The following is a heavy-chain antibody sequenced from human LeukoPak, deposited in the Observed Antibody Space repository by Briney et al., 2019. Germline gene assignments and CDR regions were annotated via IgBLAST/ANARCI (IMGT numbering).Heavy chain of an antibody. V-gene: IGHV5-51*01. CDR2: IYPGYSDT. CDR3: ARHGVVAATRVYYYYMDV. D-gene: IGHD2-15*01. Sequence: GESLKISCKGSGYSFTSYWIGWVRQMPGKGLEWMGIIYPGYSDTRYSTSFQGQVTISADKSISTAYPQWSSLKASDTAMYYCARHGVVAATRVYYYYMDVWGKGTTVTVSS. CDR1: GYSFTSYW. J-gene: IGHJ6*03.